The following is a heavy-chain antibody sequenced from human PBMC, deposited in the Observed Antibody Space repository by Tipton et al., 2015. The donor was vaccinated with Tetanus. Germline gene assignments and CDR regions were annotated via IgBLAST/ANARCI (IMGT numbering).Heavy chain of an antibody. D-gene: IGHD3-16*01. J-gene: IGHJ5*02. CDR3: ARDQGGGRVARLNWFGP. CDR2: IYYSGST. V-gene: IGHV4-31*03. Sequence: TLSLTCSVSGASISSGGYFWNWIRHRPGKGLEWIGYIYYSGSTFYNPSLKSRVTISVDTSKNQFSLRLSPVTAADTAVYYCARDQGGGRVARLNWFGPWGQGALVTVSS. CDR1: GASISSGGYF.